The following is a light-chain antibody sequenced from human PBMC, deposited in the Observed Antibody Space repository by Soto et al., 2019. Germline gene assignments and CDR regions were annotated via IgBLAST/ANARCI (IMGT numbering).Light chain of an antibody. CDR3: QQYNNHLYT. CDR1: QSISNW. CDR2: KAS. J-gene: IGKJ2*01. Sequence: DIQMTQSPSTLSASVGDRVTIACRASQSISNWLAWYQQKPGKAPKVLIYKASTLESGVPSRFSGSGSGTAFTLTISSLQPDDFATYYCQQYNNHLYTFGQGTKLEIK. V-gene: IGKV1-5*03.